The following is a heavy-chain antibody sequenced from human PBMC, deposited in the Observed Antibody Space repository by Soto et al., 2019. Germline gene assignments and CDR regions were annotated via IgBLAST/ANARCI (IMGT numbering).Heavy chain of an antibody. V-gene: IGHV1-69*02. J-gene: IGHJ3*02. CDR2: IIPILGIA. CDR1: ARTSSRYT. Sequence: ASVTVSCKASARTSSRYTISWVRQAPGQGLEWMGRIIPILGIANYAQKFQGRVTTTAHKSTSTAYMELSSLRSEDTAVYYCASLLAGTSDAFDIWGQGTMVTVSS. CDR3: ASLLAGTSDAFDI. D-gene: IGHD6-19*01.